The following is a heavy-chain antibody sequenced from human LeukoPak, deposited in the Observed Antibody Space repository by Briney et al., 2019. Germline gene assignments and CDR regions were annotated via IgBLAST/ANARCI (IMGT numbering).Heavy chain of an antibody. V-gene: IGHV3-21*01. Sequence: PGGSLRLSCAASGFTFSSYSMNWVRQAPGKGLEWVSSISSASSYIYYADSVKGRFTISRDNAKNSLYLQMNSLRAEDTAVYYWARGDSYYTAMIYWGQGTLVTVCS. CDR2: ISSASSYI. CDR1: GFTFSSYS. CDR3: ARGDSYYTAMIY. J-gene: IGHJ4*02. D-gene: IGHD5-18*01.